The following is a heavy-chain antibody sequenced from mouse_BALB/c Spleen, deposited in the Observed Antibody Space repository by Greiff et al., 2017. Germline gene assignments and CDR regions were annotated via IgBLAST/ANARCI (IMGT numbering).Heavy chain of an antibody. CDR3: ARRGIWLLQDYAMDY. V-gene: IGHV1-18*01. D-gene: IGHD2-3*01. CDR1: GYTFTDYN. Sequence: EVQLQQSGPELVKPGASVKIPCKASGYTFTDYNMDWVKQSHGKSLEWIGDINPNNGGTIYNQKFKGKATLTVDKSSSTAYMELRSLTSEDTAVYYCARRGIWLLQDYAMDYWGQGTSVTVAS. J-gene: IGHJ4*01. CDR2: INPNNGGT.